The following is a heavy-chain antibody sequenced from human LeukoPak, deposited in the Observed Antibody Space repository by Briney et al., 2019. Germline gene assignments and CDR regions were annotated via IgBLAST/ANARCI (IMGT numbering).Heavy chain of an antibody. V-gene: IGHV4-38-2*01. Sequence: PSETLSLTCAVSGYSISSGYYWGWIRQPPGKGLEWIGSIYHSGSTYYNPSLKSRVTRSVDTSKNQFSLKLSSVTAADTAVYYCARHQHDIWSGSDAFHIWGQGTMVTVSS. CDR2: IYHSGST. D-gene: IGHD3-3*01. J-gene: IGHJ3*02. CDR3: ARHQHDIWSGSDAFHI. CDR1: GYSISSGYY.